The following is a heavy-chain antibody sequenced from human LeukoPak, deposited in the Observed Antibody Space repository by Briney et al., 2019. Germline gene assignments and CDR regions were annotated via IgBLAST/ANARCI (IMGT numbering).Heavy chain of an antibody. CDR1: GFTLSSYA. CDR2: IKQDGSEK. V-gene: IGHV3-7*03. D-gene: IGHD4-17*01. J-gene: IGHJ4*02. CDR3: AREVFRVTTFDY. Sequence: GASLRLSCAASGFTLSSYAMSWVRQAPGKGLEWVANIKQDGSEKYYVDSVKGRFTISRDNAKNSLCLQMNSLRAEDTAVYYYAREVFRVTTFDYWGRGTLVTVSS.